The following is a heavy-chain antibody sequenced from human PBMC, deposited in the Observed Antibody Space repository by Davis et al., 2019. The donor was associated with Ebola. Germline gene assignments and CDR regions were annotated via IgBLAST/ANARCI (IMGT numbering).Heavy chain of an antibody. J-gene: IGHJ4*02. V-gene: IGHV4-39*07. D-gene: IGHD1-26*01. CDR1: GGSVTSLAYY. Sequence: MPSETLSLTCTVSGGSVTSLAYYWSWIRQPPGKGLEWIGEINHSGSTNYNPSLKSRVTISVDTSKNQFSLKLSSVTAADTAVYYCARASSGSYSFDYWGQGTLVTVSS. CDR3: ARASSGSYSFDY. CDR2: INHSGST.